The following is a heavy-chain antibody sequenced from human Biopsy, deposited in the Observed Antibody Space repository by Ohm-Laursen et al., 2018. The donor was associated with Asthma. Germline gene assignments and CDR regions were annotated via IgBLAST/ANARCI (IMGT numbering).Heavy chain of an antibody. Sequence: VASVKVSCNASGGTFSSYAISWVRQAPGQGLEWMGGIIPIFGTANYAQKFQGRVTITADESTSTAYMELSSLRSEDTAVYYCARDPHNSYLASPRTKFNYYYYGMDVWGQGTTVTVSS. CDR2: IIPIFGTA. CDR3: ARDPHNSYLASPRTKFNYYYYGMDV. V-gene: IGHV1-69*13. CDR1: GGTFSSYA. J-gene: IGHJ6*02. D-gene: IGHD1-7*01.